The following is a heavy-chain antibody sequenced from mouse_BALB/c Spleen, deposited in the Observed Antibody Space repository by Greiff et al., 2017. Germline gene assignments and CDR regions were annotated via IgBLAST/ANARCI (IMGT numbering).Heavy chain of an antibody. J-gene: IGHJ3*01. CDR1: GFNIKDYY. D-gene: IGHD1-1*01. CDR3: NAPYYYGSSPAWFAY. Sequence: VHVKQSGAELVRSGASVKLSCTASGFNIKDYYMHWVKQRPEQGLEWIGCIDPENGDTEYAPKFQGKATMTADTSSNTAYLQLSSLTSEDTAVYYCNAPYYYGSSPAWFAYWGQGTLVTVSA. CDR2: IDPENGDT. V-gene: IGHV14-4*02.